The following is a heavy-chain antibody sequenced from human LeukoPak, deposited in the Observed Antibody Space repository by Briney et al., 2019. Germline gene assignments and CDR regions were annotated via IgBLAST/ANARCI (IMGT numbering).Heavy chain of an antibody. CDR1: GYTFTSYG. CDR2: ISAYNGNT. J-gene: IGHJ3*02. Sequence: ASVKVSCKASGYTFTSYGISWVRQAPGQGLEWMGWISAYNGNTNYAQKLQGRVTMTTDTSTSTAYMELRGLRSDDTAVYYCARDGSPPYYDFWSGYSDAFDIWGQGTMVTVSS. CDR3: ARDGSPPYYDFWSGYSDAFDI. V-gene: IGHV1-18*01. D-gene: IGHD3-3*01.